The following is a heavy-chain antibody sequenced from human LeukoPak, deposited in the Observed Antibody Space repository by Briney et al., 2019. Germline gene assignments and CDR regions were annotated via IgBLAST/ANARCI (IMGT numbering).Heavy chain of an antibody. V-gene: IGHV1-18*01. CDR3: AKQLGYCSDGSCYFPY. CDR2: ISAYNGNT. CDR1: GYTFTSYG. Sequence: ASVKVSCKASGYTFTSYGISWVRQAPGQGLEWMGWISAYNGNTNYAQKLQGRVTMTTDTSTSTAYMELRSLRSDDTAVYYCAKQLGYCSDGSCYFPYWGQGTLVTVSS. D-gene: IGHD2-15*01. J-gene: IGHJ4*02.